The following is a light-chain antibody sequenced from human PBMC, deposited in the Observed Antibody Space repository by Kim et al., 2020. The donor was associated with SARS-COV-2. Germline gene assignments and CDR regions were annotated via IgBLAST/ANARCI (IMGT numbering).Light chain of an antibody. CDR2: EDN. CDR3: QSYDSINPGV. CDR1: SGSIASNY. J-gene: IGLJ3*02. Sequence: NFMLTQPHSVSESPGKTVTISCTRSSGSIASNYVQWYQQRPGSAPTTVIYEDNQRPSGVPDRFSGSIDSSSNSASLTISGLKTEDEADYYCQSYDSINPGVFGGGTQLTVL. V-gene: IGLV6-57*04.